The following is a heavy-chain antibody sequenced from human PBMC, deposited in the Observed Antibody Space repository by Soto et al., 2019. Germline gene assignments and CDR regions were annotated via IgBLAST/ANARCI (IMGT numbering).Heavy chain of an antibody. J-gene: IGHJ6*03. CDR1: GFTFSSYA. Sequence: GGSLRLSCAASGFTFSSYAMSWVRQAPGKGLEWVSAISGSGGSTYYADSVKGRFTISRDNSKNTLYLQMNSLRAEDTAVYYCAKGPLITIFGVVTPQSYYMDVWGKGTTVTVSS. V-gene: IGHV3-23*01. CDR2: ISGSGGST. CDR3: AKGPLITIFGVVTPQSYYMDV. D-gene: IGHD3-3*01.